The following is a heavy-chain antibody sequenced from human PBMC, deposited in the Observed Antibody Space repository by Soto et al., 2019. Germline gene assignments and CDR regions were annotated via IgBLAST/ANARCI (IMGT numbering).Heavy chain of an antibody. Sequence: GGSLRLSCAASGFSFVNYAMNWVRQAPGKGLEWVSGLSGSGTSTYYADSVKGRFTISRDNSRDTLFLQMNSLTADDTAVYYCAKATTNGGWFNPFDSWGQGALVIVS. CDR3: AKATTNGGWFNPFDS. D-gene: IGHD6-19*01. CDR2: LSGSGTST. J-gene: IGHJ4*02. V-gene: IGHV3-23*01. CDR1: GFSFVNYA.